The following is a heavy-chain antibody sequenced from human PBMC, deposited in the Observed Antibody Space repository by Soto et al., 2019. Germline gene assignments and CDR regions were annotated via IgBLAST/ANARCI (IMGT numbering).Heavy chain of an antibody. D-gene: IGHD1-1*01. CDR1: GYTFTSYG. J-gene: IGHJ4*02. CDR3: AKEDNFASFFFDY. V-gene: IGHV1-18*01. Sequence: ASVKVSCKASGYTFTSYGISWVRQAPGQGLEWMGIINPSDDYTNYAQKFQGRFTVSRDNSRNMLYLEMNSLRVEDTAVYYCAKEDNFASFFFDYWGQGTLVTVSS. CDR2: INPSDDYT.